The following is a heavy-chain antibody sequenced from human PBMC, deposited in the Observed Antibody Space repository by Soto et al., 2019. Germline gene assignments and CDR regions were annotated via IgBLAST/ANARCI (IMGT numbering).Heavy chain of an antibody. CDR3: AKDRDYSSSSKGYYYGMDV. D-gene: IGHD6-6*01. Sequence: GGSLRLSCAASGFTFDDYAMHWVRQAPGKGLEWVSGISWNSGSIGYADSVKGRFTISRDNAKNSLYLQMNSLRAEDTALYYCAKDRDYSSSSKGYYYGMDVWAKGPRSPSP. CDR1: GFTFDDYA. J-gene: IGHJ6*02. V-gene: IGHV3-9*01. CDR2: ISWNSGSI.